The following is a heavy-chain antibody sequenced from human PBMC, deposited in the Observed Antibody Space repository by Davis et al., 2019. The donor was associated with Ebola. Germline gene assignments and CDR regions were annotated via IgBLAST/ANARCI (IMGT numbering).Heavy chain of an antibody. Sequence: GGSLRLSCAASGFTFSSYGMHWVRQAPGKGLEWVAVIWYDGSNKYYADSVKGRFTISRDNSKNTLYLQMNSLRAEDTAVYYCARDRGYSSGFMADGMDVWGQGTTVTVSS. CDR2: IWYDGSNK. CDR1: GFTFSSYG. V-gene: IGHV3-33*01. J-gene: IGHJ6*02. CDR3: ARDRGYSSGFMADGMDV. D-gene: IGHD2-15*01.